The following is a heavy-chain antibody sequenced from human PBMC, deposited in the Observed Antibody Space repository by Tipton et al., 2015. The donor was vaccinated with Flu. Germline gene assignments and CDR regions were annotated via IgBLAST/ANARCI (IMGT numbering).Heavy chain of an antibody. Sequence: GLVKPSETLSLTCSVSGDSFGSGYYWGWIRQPPGKGLEWIGNIYHTGNIYYNPPLKSRVTISVDTSKNQFSLRLSSVSAADTALYYCARWHGGEVTAFDLWGQGTLVTVSS. D-gene: IGHD3-16*01. CDR1: GDSFGSGYY. CDR3: ARWHGGEVTAFDL. J-gene: IGHJ5*02. V-gene: IGHV4-38-2*01. CDR2: IYHTGNI.